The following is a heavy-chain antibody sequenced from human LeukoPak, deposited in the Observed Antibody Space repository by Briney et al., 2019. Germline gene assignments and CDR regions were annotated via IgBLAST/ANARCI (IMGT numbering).Heavy chain of an antibody. D-gene: IGHD2-15*01. Sequence: GGSLRLSCAASGFTFSSYSMNWVRQAPGKGLEWVSSISSSSSYIYYADSVKGRFTISRDNAKNSLYLQMNSLRAEDTAVYYCVRDSAVDCSGGSCYSDFQHWGQGTLVTVSS. J-gene: IGHJ1*01. CDR3: VRDSAVDCSGGSCYSDFQH. V-gene: IGHV3-21*01. CDR1: GFTFSSYS. CDR2: ISSSSSYI.